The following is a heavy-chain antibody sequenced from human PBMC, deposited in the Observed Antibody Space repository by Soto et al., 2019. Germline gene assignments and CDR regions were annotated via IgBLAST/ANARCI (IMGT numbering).Heavy chain of an antibody. CDR1: GGSISSYY. CDR2: IYYSGST. V-gene: IGHV4-59*01. CDR3: AISQWVLRYFHCLWRSNWFTP. D-gene: IGHD3-9*01. J-gene: IGHJ5*02. Sequence: QVQLQESGPGLVKPSETLSLTCTVSGGSISSYYWSWIRQPPGKGLEWIGYIYYSGSTNYNPSLNGRVTFSVDTSNYSFSRKLSSVAAADTSVCYCAISQWVLRYFHCLWRSNWFTPWFQVTLVTVSS.